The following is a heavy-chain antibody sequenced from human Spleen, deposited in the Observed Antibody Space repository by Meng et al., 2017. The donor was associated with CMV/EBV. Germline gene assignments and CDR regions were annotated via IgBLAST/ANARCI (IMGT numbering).Heavy chain of an antibody. Sequence: GESLKISCIASGFTFSSYWMSWVRQAPGKGLEWVANIKEDGTEKYYVDSVKGRFTISRNNAKNSLYLQMNSLRAEDTAVYYCASSLRFFEFPYGMDVWGQGTTVTVSS. CDR2: IKEDGTEK. D-gene: IGHD3-3*01. CDR3: ASSLRFFEFPYGMDV. V-gene: IGHV3-7*03. CDR1: GFTFSSYW. J-gene: IGHJ6*02.